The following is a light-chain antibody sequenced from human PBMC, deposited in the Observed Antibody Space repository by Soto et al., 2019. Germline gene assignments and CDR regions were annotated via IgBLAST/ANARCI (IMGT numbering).Light chain of an antibody. J-gene: IGLJ1*01. V-gene: IGLV2-14*01. Sequence: QSVLTQPASVSGSPGQSITISCTGTSSDVGGYNYVSWYQQHPGKAPKLMIYEVSNRPLGVSNRFSGSKSGNTASLTISGLQAEDEADYYCSSYTSSRAYVFGIGTKV. CDR1: SSDVGGYNY. CDR3: SSYTSSRAYV. CDR2: EVS.